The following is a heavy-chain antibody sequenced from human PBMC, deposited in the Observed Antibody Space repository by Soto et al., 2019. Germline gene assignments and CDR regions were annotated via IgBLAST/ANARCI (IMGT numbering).Heavy chain of an antibody. D-gene: IGHD3-3*01. V-gene: IGHV3-33*01. CDR3: EGEGRSGYYTSQWDY. CDR2: IWYDGSNK. Sequence: GGALRLSCAASGFTFSSYGMHWVRQAPGKGLEWVAVIWYDGSNKYYADSVKGRFTISRDNSKNTLYLQMNSLRAEDTAVYYCEGEGRSGYYTSQWDYWGQETLVNVSS. CDR1: GFTFSSYG. J-gene: IGHJ4*02.